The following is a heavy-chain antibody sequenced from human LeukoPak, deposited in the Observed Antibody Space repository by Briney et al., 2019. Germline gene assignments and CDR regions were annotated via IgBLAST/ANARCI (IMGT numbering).Heavy chain of an antibody. CDR1: GFTFSSYG. CDR2: IRYDGSNK. CDR3: AKLLVGDYDAFDI. D-gene: IGHD1-26*01. J-gene: IGHJ3*02. Sequence: GGSLRLSCAASGFTFSSYGMHWVRQAPGKGLEWVAFIRYDGSNKYYADSVKGRFTISRDNSKNTLYLQMNSLRAEDTAVYYCAKLLVGDYDAFDIWGQGTMVTVSS. V-gene: IGHV3-30*02.